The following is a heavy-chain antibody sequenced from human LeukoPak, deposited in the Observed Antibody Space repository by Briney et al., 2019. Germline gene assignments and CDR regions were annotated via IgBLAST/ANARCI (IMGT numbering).Heavy chain of an antibody. V-gene: IGHV4-59*12. D-gene: IGHD3-10*01. Sequence: PSETLSLTCTVSGGSISSYYWSWIRQPPGKGLEWIGYIYYSGSTNYNPSLKSRVTISVDTSKNQFSLKLSSVTAADTAVYYCARASSLGSGKYYFDYWGQGTLVTVSS. CDR2: IYYSGST. J-gene: IGHJ4*02. CDR3: ARASSLGSGKYYFDY. CDR1: GGSISSYY.